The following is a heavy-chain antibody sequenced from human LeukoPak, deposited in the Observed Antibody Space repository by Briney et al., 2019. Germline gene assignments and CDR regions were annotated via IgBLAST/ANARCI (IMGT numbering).Heavy chain of an antibody. J-gene: IGHJ6*02. CDR1: GFTFSDYY. D-gene: IGHD6-13*01. V-gene: IGHV3-11*04. CDR3: ARDGSSSYYYYYYGMDV. Sequence: PGGSLRLSCAASGFTFSDYYMSWIRQAPGKGLEWVSYISSSGSTIYYADSVKGRFTISRDNAKNSLYLQMNSLRAEDTAVYYCARDGSSSYYYYYYGMDVWGQGTTVTVSS. CDR2: ISSSGSTI.